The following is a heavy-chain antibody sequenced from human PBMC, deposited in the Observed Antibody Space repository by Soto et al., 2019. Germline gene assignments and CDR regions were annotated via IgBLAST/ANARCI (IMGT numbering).Heavy chain of an antibody. V-gene: IGHV3-74*01. D-gene: IGHD5-18*01. Sequence: EVQLVESGGGLVQPGGSLRLSCAASGFAFSTYWMHWVRQAPGKGLVWVSRINGDGSSTSYADSVKGRFTISRDNAKNTLYLQMNSLRAEDTAVYYCARDLGYSFDYGGQGTLVTVSS. J-gene: IGHJ4*02. CDR2: INGDGSST. CDR1: GFAFSTYW. CDR3: ARDLGYSFDY.